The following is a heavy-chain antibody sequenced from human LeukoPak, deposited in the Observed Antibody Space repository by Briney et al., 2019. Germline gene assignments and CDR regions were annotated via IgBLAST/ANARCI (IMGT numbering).Heavy chain of an antibody. J-gene: IGHJ4*02. D-gene: IGHD4-17*01. V-gene: IGHV4-30-2*01. CDR1: GGFISSGGYS. CDR2: IYHSGST. CDR3: ARVVDGDQLYFDY. Sequence: SETLSLTCAVSGGFISSGGYSWSWIRQPPGKGLEWIGYIYHSGSTYYNPSLKSRVTISVDRSKNQFSLKLSSVTAADTAVYYCARVVDGDQLYFDYWGQGTLVTVSS.